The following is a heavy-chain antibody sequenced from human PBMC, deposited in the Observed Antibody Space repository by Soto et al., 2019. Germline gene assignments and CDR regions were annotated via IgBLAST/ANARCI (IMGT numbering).Heavy chain of an antibody. CDR1: GFTFSVYA. D-gene: IGHD3-10*01. CDR2: ISFDVTDI. CDR3: AKTAWGRYYTHYFDP. V-gene: IGHV3-30*18. Sequence: QVQLVESGGVVVRPGGSLRLSCAASGFTFSVYAMHWVRQAPGKGLEWVASISFDVTDIYYADSVKGRLAISRDNSERTPYLQMTRLRPEGTVVYFCAKTAWGRYYTHYFDPWGQGTLVTVSS. J-gene: IGHJ4*02.